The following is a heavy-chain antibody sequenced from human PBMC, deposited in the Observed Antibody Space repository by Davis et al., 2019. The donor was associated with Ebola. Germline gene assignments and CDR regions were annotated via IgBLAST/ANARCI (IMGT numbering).Heavy chain of an antibody. V-gene: IGHV3-21*01. CDR2: ISSSSSYI. CDR3: ATLAAPTYCSSTSCYDFWSGGVYYYYGMDV. Sequence: PGGSLRLSCAASGFTFSSYSMNWVRQAPGKGLEWVSSISSSSSYIYYADSVKGRFTISRDNAKNSLYLQMNSLRAEDTAVYYCATLAAPTYCSSTSCYDFWSGGVYYYYGMDVWGQGTTVTVSS. CDR1: GFTFSSYS. J-gene: IGHJ6*02. D-gene: IGHD2-2*01.